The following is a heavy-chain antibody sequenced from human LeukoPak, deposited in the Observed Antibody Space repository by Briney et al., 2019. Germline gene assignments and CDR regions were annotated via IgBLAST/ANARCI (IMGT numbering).Heavy chain of an antibody. CDR3: ASKIGDDLDY. CDR1: GFTFSRYA. D-gene: IGHD3-16*01. J-gene: IGHJ4*02. Sequence: GGSLRLSCAASGFTFSRYAMHWARQAPGKGLEWVAFTSDDENYKYYADSVKGRFTISRDNSKNTLYLRMNSLRAEDTAVYFCASKIGDDLDYWGQGTLVTVSS. V-gene: IGHV3-30*04. CDR2: TSDDENYK.